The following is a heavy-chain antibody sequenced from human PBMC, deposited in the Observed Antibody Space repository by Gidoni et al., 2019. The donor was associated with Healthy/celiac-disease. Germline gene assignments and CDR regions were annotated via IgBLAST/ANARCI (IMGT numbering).Heavy chain of an antibody. V-gene: IGHV3-49*04. D-gene: IGHD3-22*01. CDR3: TRDRGYYDSSGYLDY. CDR2: IRSKAYGGTT. Sequence: EVQLVESGGGLVQPGRSLRLSCTASGFTFGDYAMSWVRQAPGKGLEWVGFIRSKAYGGTTEYAAAVKGRFTISRDDSKSIAELQMNSLKTEDTAVYYCTRDRGYYDSSGYLDYWGQGTLVTVSS. CDR1: GFTFGDYA. J-gene: IGHJ4*02.